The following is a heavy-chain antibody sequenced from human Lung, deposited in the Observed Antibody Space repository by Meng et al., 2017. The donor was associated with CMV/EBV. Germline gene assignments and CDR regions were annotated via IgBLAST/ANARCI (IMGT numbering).Heavy chain of an antibody. CDR3: ARLGVTRAVGYYYYAMDV. CDR1: GYRFTSYW. Sequence: GESLKISCKGSGYRFTSYWIGWVRQTPGKGLDWMGIIYPDDSDTRYSPSFQGQVTISADKSISTAYLQWRSLKASDTAIYYCARLGVTRAVGYYYYAMDVWGQGTTVTVSS. J-gene: IGHJ6*02. D-gene: IGHD4-23*01. V-gene: IGHV5-51*01. CDR2: IYPDDSDT.